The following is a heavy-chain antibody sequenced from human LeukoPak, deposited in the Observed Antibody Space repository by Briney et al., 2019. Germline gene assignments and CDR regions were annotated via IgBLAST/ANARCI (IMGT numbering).Heavy chain of an antibody. D-gene: IGHD3-22*01. V-gene: IGHV1-18*01. J-gene: IGHJ4*02. CDR2: ISAYNGNT. CDR3: ARRYYYDSSGYYYYPYFDY. CDR1: GYTLTSYG. Sequence: ASVKVSRKASGYTLTSYGISWVRQAPGQGLEWMGWISAYNGNTNYAQKLQGRVTMTTDTSTSTAYMQLRSLRSDDTAVYYCARRYYYDSSGYYYYPYFDYWGQGTLVTVSS.